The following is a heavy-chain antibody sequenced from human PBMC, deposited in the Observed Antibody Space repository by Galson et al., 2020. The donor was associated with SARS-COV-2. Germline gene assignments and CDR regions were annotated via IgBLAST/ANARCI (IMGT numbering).Heavy chain of an antibody. D-gene: IGHD2-15*01. CDR3: ERDGNCSGGSCWGDAFDI. J-gene: IGHJ3*02. CDR2: ISSSSSTK. Sequence: WGSLRLSCAASGFTTSSYCMNWVRQAPGKGLEWVSYISSSSSTKYYADSEKGRFTTSRDNAKNSLYLQMNSLRAENTAVYYCERDGNCSGGSCWGDAFDIWGQGTMVTVSS. V-gene: IGHV3-48*04. CDR1: GFTTSSYC.